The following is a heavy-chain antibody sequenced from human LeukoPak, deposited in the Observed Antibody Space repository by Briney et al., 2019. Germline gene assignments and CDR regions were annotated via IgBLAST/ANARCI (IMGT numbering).Heavy chain of an antibody. Sequence: GRSLRLSCAASGFTFSSYAMHWVRQAPGKGLEWVAVISYDGSNKYYADSVKGRFTISRDNSKNTLYLQMNSLRAEDTAVYYCARDSGPGLWPFDGSTFDYRGQGTLVTVSS. CDR3: ARDSGPGLWPFDGSTFDY. CDR1: GFTFSSYA. V-gene: IGHV3-30*04. D-gene: IGHD2-21*01. J-gene: IGHJ4*02. CDR2: ISYDGSNK.